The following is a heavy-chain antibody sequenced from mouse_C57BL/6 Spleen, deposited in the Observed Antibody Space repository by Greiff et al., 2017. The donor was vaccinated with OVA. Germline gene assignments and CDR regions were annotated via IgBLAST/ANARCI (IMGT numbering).Heavy chain of an antibody. CDR2: INYDGSST. CDR1: GFTFSDYY. J-gene: IGHJ1*03. V-gene: IGHV5-16*01. CDR3: ARGGYDVDWYFDV. D-gene: IGHD2-2*01. Sequence: EVKLMESEGGLVQPGSSMKLSCTASGFTFSDYYMAWVRQVPEKGLEWVANINYDGSSTYYLDSLKSRFIISRDNAKNILYLQMSSLKSEDTATYYCARGGYDVDWYFDVWGTGTTVTVSS.